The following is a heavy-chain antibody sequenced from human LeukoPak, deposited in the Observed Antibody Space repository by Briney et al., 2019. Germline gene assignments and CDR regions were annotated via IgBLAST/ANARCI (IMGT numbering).Heavy chain of an antibody. D-gene: IGHD3-22*01. V-gene: IGHV1-3*01. CDR2: INGGNGKT. CDR3: APHYYDSRGYPS. CDR1: GYTFTSFA. J-gene: IGHJ5*02. Sequence: ASVKVSCKASGYTFTSFAMHWVRQAPGQGLEWMGWINGGNGKTKYSQKFQGRVTITRDTSATTAYMELSSLRSEDTAVYYCAPHYYDSRGYPSWGQGTPVTVSS.